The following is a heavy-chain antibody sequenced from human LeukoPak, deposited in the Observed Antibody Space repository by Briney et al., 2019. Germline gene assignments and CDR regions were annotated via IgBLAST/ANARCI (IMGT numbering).Heavy chain of an antibody. D-gene: IGHD1-26*01. V-gene: IGHV4-61*01. CDR1: GGTFSSGGSVSSGRYY. CDR2: VSYCRST. CDR3: GRGSFYSESDY. Sequence: PSETLSLTCTVSGGTFSSGGSVSSGRYYWSWLRQPSVKGLEWIGYVSYCRSTNYHPSLHSRVIKTIHTSKNEFSQELSYVSAADTAVYFCGRGSFYSESDYWRQGTLVTVSS. J-gene: IGHJ4*02.